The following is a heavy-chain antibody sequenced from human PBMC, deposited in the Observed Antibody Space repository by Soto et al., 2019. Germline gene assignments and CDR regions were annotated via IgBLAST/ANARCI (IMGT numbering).Heavy chain of an antibody. V-gene: IGHV3-30*18. CDR2: ISYDGSNK. Sequence: GGSLRLSCAASGFTFSSYGMHWVRQAPGKGLEWVAVISYDGSNKYYADSVKGRFTISRGNSKNTLYLQMNSLRAEDTAVYYCAKGYDYGDSYFDYWVQGTLVTVSS. CDR1: GFTFSSYG. CDR3: AKGYDYGDSYFDY. J-gene: IGHJ4*02. D-gene: IGHD4-17*01.